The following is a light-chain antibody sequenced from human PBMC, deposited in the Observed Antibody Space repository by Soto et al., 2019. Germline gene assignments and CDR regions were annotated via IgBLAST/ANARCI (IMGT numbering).Light chain of an antibody. CDR2: AAS. Sequence: EIVLTQSPGTLSLSPGERATLSCRASQSINNRYLAWYQQKPGQAPRLLIYAASSRATGIPDRFSGSGSGTAFTLTISRLEPEDFAVYYCQQFGSSPGFTFGPGPNVDIK. CDR3: QQFGSSPGFT. J-gene: IGKJ3*01. CDR1: QSINNRY. V-gene: IGKV3-20*01.